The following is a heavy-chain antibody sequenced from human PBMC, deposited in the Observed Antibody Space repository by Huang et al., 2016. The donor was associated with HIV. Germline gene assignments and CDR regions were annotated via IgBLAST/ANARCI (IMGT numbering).Heavy chain of an antibody. D-gene: IGHD6-19*01. CDR2: ISGRGDYT. V-gene: IGHV3-23*04. J-gene: IGHJ4*02. CDR3: AKDLWYSSGWSFDY. Sequence: EVQLVESGGGMVEPGRSLRLSCAASGFTFSNYAVSWVHQASGKGLEWVSGISGRGDYTYYADSVKGRFTVSRDNFKNMLYLQMNSLRAEDTALYYCAKDLWYSSGWSFDYWGPGTLVTVSS. CDR1: GFTFSNYA.